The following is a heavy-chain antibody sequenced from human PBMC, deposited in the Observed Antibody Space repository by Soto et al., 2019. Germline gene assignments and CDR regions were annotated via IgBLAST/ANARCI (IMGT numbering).Heavy chain of an antibody. Sequence: DVQLLESGGGLVQPGGSLTLSCAASKFTFSDFAMSWVRQAPGKGREWVASIGGRGTDTYYADSVKGRFTISRDHSKNTLFLQMDGLRDEDTAVYYCAKDAVPYNGKWDWFDSWGQGTLVIVSS. J-gene: IGHJ5*01. V-gene: IGHV3-23*01. CDR3: AKDAVPYNGKWDWFDS. CDR2: IGGRGTDT. CDR1: KFTFSDFA. D-gene: IGHD1-20*01.